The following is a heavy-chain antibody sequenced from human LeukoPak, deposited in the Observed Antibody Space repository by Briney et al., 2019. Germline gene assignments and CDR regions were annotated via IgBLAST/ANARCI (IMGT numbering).Heavy chain of an antibody. Sequence: ASVKVSCKASGYTLTSYDVNWVRQATGQGLEWMGWMNPNSGNTGYAQRFQGRVTMTRNTSINTAYMELTRLRSDDPAVYYCARVAGVMVQTYYFDYWGQGTLVTVSS. CDR3: ARVAGVMVQTYYFDY. V-gene: IGHV1-8*01. CDR1: GYTLTSYD. J-gene: IGHJ4*02. CDR2: MNPNSGNT. D-gene: IGHD3-16*01.